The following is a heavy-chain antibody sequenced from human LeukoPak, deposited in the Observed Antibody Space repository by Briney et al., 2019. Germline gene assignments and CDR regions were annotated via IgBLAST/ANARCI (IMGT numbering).Heavy chain of an antibody. D-gene: IGHD2-2*01. CDR2: MYISETT. V-gene: IGHV4-61*02. CDR1: GGSISSGSCY. CDR3: ARGEPRYQYAMDV. Sequence: SETLSLTCTVSGGSISSGSCYWSWVRQPAGKGLEWIGRMYISETTNYNPTLKSRVTISVDTSKNQFSLKVSSVTAADTAVYYCARGEPRYQYAMDVWGQGTTVTVSS. J-gene: IGHJ6*02.